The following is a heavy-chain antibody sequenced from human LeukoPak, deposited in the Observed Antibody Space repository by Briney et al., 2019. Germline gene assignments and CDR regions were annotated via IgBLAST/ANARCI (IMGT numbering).Heavy chain of an antibody. D-gene: IGHD5-12*01. Sequence: GASVNVSCKASVYTFTSYGISWVRQAPGQGLEWMGWISAYNGNTNYAQKLQGRVTMTTDTSTSTAYMELRSLRSDDTAVYYCAGEATGGGFDPWGQGTLVTVSS. CDR3: AGEATGGGFDP. V-gene: IGHV1-18*01. CDR2: ISAYNGNT. CDR1: VYTFTSYG. J-gene: IGHJ5*02.